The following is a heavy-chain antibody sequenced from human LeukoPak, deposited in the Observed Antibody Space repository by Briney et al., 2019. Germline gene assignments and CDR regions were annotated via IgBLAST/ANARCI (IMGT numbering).Heavy chain of an antibody. CDR1: GGSISSYY. V-gene: IGHV4-59*12. CDR2: IYYSGST. Sequence: SETLSLTCTVSGGSISSYYWSWIRQPPGKGLEWIGYIYYSGSTNYNPSLKSRVTISVDTSKNQFSLKLSSVTAADTAVYCCAREPGTDYYYYYMDVWGKGTTVTVSS. J-gene: IGHJ6*03. CDR3: AREPGTDYYYYYMDV.